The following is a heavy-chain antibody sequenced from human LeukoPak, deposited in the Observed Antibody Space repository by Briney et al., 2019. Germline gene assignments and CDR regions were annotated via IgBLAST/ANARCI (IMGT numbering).Heavy chain of an antibody. Sequence: PGGSLRLSCAASGFNFSSYAMHWVRQAPGKGLEWVALISYDGSNKYHADSVKGRFTISRDNAKNSLYLQMNGLRAEDTAAYYCARGATDTTRWFDPWGQGTLVTVSS. CDR3: ARGATDTTRWFDP. CDR2: ISYDGSNK. CDR1: GFNFSSYA. J-gene: IGHJ5*02. D-gene: IGHD1-7*01. V-gene: IGHV3-30*03.